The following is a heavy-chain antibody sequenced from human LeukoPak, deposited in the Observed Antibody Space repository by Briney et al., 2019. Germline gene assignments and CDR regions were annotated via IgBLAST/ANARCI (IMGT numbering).Heavy chain of an antibody. J-gene: IGHJ4*02. V-gene: IGHV3-48*03. CDR2: ISSSGSTK. D-gene: IGHD5-18*01. Sequence: PGGSLRLSCTASGFTFSSYEMNWVRQAPGKGLEWVSYISSSGSTKYYADSVKGRFTISRDNAKNSLYLQMNSLRAEDTAVYYCARDGGYSYGKKGCFEKWGQGTLVTVSS. CDR3: ARDGGYSYGKKGCFEK. CDR1: GFTFSSYE.